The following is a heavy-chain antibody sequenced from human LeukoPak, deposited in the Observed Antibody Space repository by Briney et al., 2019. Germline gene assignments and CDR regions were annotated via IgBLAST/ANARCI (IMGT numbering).Heavy chain of an antibody. CDR2: IYTSGST. CDR3: ARESGYYYDTSGYTFDY. J-gene: IGHJ4*02. D-gene: IGHD3-22*01. V-gene: IGHV4-4*07. Sequence: PSETLSLTCTVSGGYISNYYWSWIRQPAGKGLEWIGRIYTSGSTNYNPSLKSRVSMSVDTSKNQFSLRLRSVTAADTAVYYCARESGYYYDTSGYTFDYWGQGILVTVSS. CDR1: GGYISNYY.